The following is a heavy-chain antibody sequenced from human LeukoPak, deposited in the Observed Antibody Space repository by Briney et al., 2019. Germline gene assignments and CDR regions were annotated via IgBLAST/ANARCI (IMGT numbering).Heavy chain of an antibody. CDR1: GYTFTGYY. Sequence: ASVKVSCKASGYTFTGYYMHWVRQAPGQGLEWMGWINAGNGNTKYSQEFQGRVTITRDTSASTAYMELSRLRSDDTAVYYCARDLRWDFDYWGQGTLVTVSS. V-gene: IGHV1/OR15-3*02. CDR3: ARDLRWDFDY. CDR2: INAGNGNT. D-gene: IGHD4-23*01. J-gene: IGHJ4*02.